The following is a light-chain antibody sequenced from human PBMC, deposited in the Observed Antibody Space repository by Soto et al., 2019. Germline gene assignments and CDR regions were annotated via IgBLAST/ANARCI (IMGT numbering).Light chain of an antibody. CDR2: DAS. CDR3: QQRSNWPPT. Sequence: EIVLTQSPAPWPLSPVERATLSCRASQSVSSYLAWYQQKPGQAPRLLIYDASNRATGIPARFSGSGSGTDFTLTISSLEPEDFAVYYCQQRSNWPPTFGQGTRLEIK. J-gene: IGKJ5*01. CDR1: QSVSSY. V-gene: IGKV3-11*01.